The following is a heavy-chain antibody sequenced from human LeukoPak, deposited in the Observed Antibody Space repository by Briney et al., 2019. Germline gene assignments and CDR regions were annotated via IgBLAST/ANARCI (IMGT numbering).Heavy chain of an antibody. V-gene: IGHV3-23*01. CDR1: GFTFSSYA. J-gene: IGHJ4*02. CDR3: AKDSHWGEVATISY. D-gene: IGHD5-12*01. CDR2: ISGSGGST. Sequence: PGGSLRLSCAASGFTFSSYAMSWFRQAPGKGLEWVSAISGSGGSTYYADSVKGRFTISRDNSKNTLYLQMNSLRAEDTAVYYCAKDSHWGEVATISYWGQGTLVTVSS.